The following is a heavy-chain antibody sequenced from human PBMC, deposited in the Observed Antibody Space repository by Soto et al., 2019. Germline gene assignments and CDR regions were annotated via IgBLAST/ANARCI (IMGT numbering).Heavy chain of an antibody. CDR1: GFTFSSYA. J-gene: IGHJ5*02. CDR3: AKDPWGSGTKSTGFDP. Sequence: PGGSLRLSCAASGFTFSSYAMSWVRQAPGKGLEWVSAISGSGGSTYYADSVKGRFTISRDNSKNTLYLQMNSLRAEDTAVYYCAKDPWGSGTKSTGFDPWGQGNLVTVSS. V-gene: IGHV3-23*01. D-gene: IGHD3-10*01. CDR2: ISGSGGST.